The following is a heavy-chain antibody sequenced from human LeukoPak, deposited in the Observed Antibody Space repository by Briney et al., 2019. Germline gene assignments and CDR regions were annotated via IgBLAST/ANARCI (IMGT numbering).Heavy chain of an antibody. CDR2: IKTKTHGGPT. CDR1: GFDSSNAY. V-gene: IGHV3-15*01. CDR3: TADFSGTDDAFDV. J-gene: IGHJ3*01. Sequence: GGSLRLSCAASGFDSSNAYMSWVRRAPGKGLEWVGRIKTKTHGGPTDYPAPVKVRFAISRDDSKHILYLQMDSLKTEDTGVYYCTADFSGTDDAFDVWGQGTMVTVSS. D-gene: IGHD2-15*01.